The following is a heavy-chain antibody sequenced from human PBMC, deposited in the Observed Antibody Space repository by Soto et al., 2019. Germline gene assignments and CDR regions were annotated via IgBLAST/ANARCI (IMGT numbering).Heavy chain of an antibody. D-gene: IGHD1-1*01. CDR3: ANEKGGWFDP. V-gene: IGHV4-59*08. J-gene: IGHJ5*02. CDR1: SDSISRYY. Sequence: SETLSLTCTVSSDSISRYYWSWIRQSPGKGLEWIGYIYYSGSTYYNPSLKSRVTISVDTSKNQFSLKLSSVTAADTAVYYCANEKGGWFDPWGQGTLVTVSS. CDR2: IYYSGST.